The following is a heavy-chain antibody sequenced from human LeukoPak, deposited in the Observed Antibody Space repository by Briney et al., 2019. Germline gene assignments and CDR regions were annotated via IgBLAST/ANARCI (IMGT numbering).Heavy chain of an antibody. D-gene: IGHD3-9*01. J-gene: IGHJ4*02. CDR3: ATNMLRYFDWLSPFES. V-gene: IGHV1-69*13. CDR1: GVTFSNYA. CDR2: ILLIFGTA. Sequence: ASVKVSCKASGVTFSNYAIRWVRQAPGQGLEWMGIILLIFGTANYAEKFQGRVTITADESTSTAYMDLSSLRSEDTAIYYCATNMLRYFDWLSPFESWGQGTLVTVSS.